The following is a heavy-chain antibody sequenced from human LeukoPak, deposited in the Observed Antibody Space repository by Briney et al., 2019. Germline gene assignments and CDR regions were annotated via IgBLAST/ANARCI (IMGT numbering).Heavy chain of an antibody. Sequence: GGSLRLSCAASGFTFDDYAMHWVRQAPGKGLEWVSGISWNSGSIGYADSVKGRFTISRDNAKNSLYLQMNSLRSEDTAVYYCARGVRIQLWLFYYYYYMDVWGKGTTVTISS. CDR3: ARGVRIQLWLFYYYYYMDV. J-gene: IGHJ6*03. D-gene: IGHD5-18*01. CDR1: GFTFDDYA. CDR2: ISWNSGSI. V-gene: IGHV3-9*01.